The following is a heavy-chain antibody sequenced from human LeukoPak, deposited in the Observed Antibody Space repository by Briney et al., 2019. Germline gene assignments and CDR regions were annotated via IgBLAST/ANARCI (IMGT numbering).Heavy chain of an antibody. Sequence: GGSLRLSCAASGFTFSSYGMHWVRQAPGMGLEWVAVISYDGSIKYYADSVKGRFTISRDNSKNTLYLQMNSLRAEDTAVYSCAKDALWGPYGSGSYLDYWGQGTLVTVSS. CDR1: GFTFSSYG. J-gene: IGHJ4*02. CDR3: AKDALWGPYGSGSYLDY. CDR2: ISYDGSIK. V-gene: IGHV3-30*18. D-gene: IGHD3-10*01.